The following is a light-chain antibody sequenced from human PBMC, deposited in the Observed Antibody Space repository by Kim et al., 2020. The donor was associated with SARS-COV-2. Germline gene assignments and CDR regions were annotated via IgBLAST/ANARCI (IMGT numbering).Light chain of an antibody. CDR2: GAT. V-gene: IGKV3-15*01. Sequence: VSTRERTPLTCRARQRIGTNLAWDQQKPGQPPRLPIYGATNGATGVPDRVSGSGAGTEFNLNISSLQSEDFASYYCQQYYDWPRTFGQGTKVDIK. CDR3: QQYYDWPRT. J-gene: IGKJ1*01. CDR1: QRIGTN.